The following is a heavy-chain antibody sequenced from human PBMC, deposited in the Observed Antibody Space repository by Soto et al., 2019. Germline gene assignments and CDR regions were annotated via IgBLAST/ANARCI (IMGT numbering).Heavy chain of an antibody. V-gene: IGHV1-69*13. CDR2: IIPIFGTA. Sequence: SVKVSCKASGGTFSSYAISWVRQAPGQGLEWMGGIIPIFGTANYAQKFQGRVTITADESTSTAYMELSSLRSEDTAVYYCARAASTLVAGHYYYGMDVWGQGTTVTVSS. CDR1: GGTFSSYA. J-gene: IGHJ6*02. D-gene: IGHD6-19*01. CDR3: ARAASTLVAGHYYYGMDV.